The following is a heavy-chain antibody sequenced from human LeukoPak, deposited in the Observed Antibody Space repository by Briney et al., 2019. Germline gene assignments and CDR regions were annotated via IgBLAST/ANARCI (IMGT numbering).Heavy chain of an antibody. CDR2: IYYSGST. CDR1: GGSTSSGDYY. Sequence: PSETLSLTCTVSGGSTSSGDYYWSWIRQPPGKGLEWIGYIYYSGSTYYNPSLKSRVTISVDTSKNQFSLKLSSVTAADTAVYYCARVSTGIAAAGLLDYWGQGTLVTVSS. J-gene: IGHJ4*02. D-gene: IGHD6-13*01. V-gene: IGHV4-30-4*01. CDR3: ARVSTGIAAAGLLDY.